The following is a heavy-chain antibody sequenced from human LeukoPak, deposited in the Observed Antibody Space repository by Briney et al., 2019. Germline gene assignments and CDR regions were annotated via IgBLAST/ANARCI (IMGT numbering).Heavy chain of an antibody. CDR3: ATDFTAMYTGLDY. D-gene: IGHD5-18*01. CDR2: IKPSGSGT. Sequence: WASVKVSCKAFGYTFSSYCMHWVRQAPGQELEWMGLIKPSGSGTNYAQKFQGRVTMTRDTSTSTVYMELSYLTSEDTAVYYCATDFTAMYTGLDYWGQGTLVAVSS. CDR1: GYTFSSYC. J-gene: IGHJ4*02. V-gene: IGHV1-46*01.